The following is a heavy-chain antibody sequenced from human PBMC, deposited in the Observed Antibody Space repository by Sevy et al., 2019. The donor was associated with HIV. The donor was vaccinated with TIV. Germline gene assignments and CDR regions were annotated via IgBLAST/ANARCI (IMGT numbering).Heavy chain of an antibody. D-gene: IGHD3-3*01. V-gene: IGHV1-2*04. CDR3: ARDVRGHDFWSGYYTDYYYYYGMDV. CDR1: GYTFTGYY. CDR2: INPNSGGT. Sequence: ASVKVSCKASGYTFTGYYMHWVRQAPGQGLEWMGWINPNSGGTNYAQKFQGWVTMTRDTSISTAYMELSRLRSDDTAVYYCARDVRGHDFWSGYYTDYYYYYGMDVWGQGTTVTVSS. J-gene: IGHJ6*02.